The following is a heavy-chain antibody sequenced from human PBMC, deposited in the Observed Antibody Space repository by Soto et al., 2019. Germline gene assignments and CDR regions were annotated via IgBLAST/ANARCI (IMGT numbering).Heavy chain of an antibody. V-gene: IGHV3-33*01. CDR1: GFTFSSYG. CDR2: IWYDGSNK. Sequence: QVQLVESGGGVVQPGRSLRLSCAASGFTFSSYGMHWVRQAPGKGLEWVAVIWYDGSNKYYADSVKGRFIISRDNSKNTLYLQMNSLRAEDTAVYYCASYYYYYGMDVWGQGTTVTVSS. J-gene: IGHJ6*02. CDR3: ASYYYYYGMDV.